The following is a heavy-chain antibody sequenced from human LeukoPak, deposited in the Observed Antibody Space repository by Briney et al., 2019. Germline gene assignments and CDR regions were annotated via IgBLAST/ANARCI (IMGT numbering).Heavy chain of an antibody. CDR3: AKDLAVVVVAADAFDY. D-gene: IGHD2-15*01. Sequence: PGGSLRLSCAASGFTFSSYGMHWVRQAPGKGLEWVAVISYDGSNKYYADPVKGRFTISRDNSKNTLYLQMNSLRAEDTAVYYCAKDLAVVVVAADAFDYWGQGTLVTVSS. V-gene: IGHV3-30*18. CDR2: ISYDGSNK. J-gene: IGHJ4*02. CDR1: GFTFSSYG.